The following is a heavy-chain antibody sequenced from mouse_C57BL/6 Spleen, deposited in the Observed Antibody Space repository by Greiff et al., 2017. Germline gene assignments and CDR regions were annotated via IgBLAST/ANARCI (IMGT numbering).Heavy chain of an antibody. CDR3: TRGGGSYEGVYYAMDY. Sequence: EVQLQQSGPELVKPGASVKISCKASGYTFTDYYMNWVKQSHGKSLEWIGDINPNNGGTSYNQKFKGKATLTVDKSSSTAYMELRSLTSEDSAVYYCTRGGGSYEGVYYAMDYWGQGTSVTVSS. J-gene: IGHJ4*01. V-gene: IGHV1-26*01. CDR2: INPNNGGT. CDR1: GYTFTDYY. D-gene: IGHD1-1*02.